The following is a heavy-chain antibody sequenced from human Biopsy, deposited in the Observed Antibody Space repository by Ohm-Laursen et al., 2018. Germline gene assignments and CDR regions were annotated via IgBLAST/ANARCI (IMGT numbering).Heavy chain of an antibody. CDR1: GFSFSSYG. J-gene: IGHJ4*02. CDR2: ISDDGRNK. CDR3: ARAYPPPGRRLVVVAGDFDC. D-gene: IGHD2-15*01. Sequence: RSLRLSCSASGFSFSSYGMHWVRQAPGKGLEWVAVISDDGRNKYYIDSVRGRFTISRDNSKNTLYLQMNSLRAEDTAVYYCARAYPPPGRRLVVVAGDFDCWGQGTRVTVSS. V-gene: IGHV3-30*03.